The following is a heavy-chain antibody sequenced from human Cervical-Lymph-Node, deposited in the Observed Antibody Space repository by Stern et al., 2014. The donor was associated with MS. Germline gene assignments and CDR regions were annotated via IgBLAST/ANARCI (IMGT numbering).Heavy chain of an antibody. J-gene: IGHJ6*02. Sequence: QVQLMQSGAEVKKPGASVKVSCKASGYTFTSYAMHWVRQAPGQRLEWMGWINAGNGNTKYSQKFQGRVTITRDASASTAYMELSSLRSEDTAVYYCASSTSCYPFCYYYGMDVWGQGTTVTVSS. D-gene: IGHD2-2*01. CDR2: INAGNGNT. CDR1: GYTFTSYA. V-gene: IGHV1-3*01. CDR3: ASSTSCYPFCYYYGMDV.